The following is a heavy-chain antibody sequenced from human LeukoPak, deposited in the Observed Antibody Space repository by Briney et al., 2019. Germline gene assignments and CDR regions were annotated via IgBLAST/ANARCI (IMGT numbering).Heavy chain of an antibody. CDR2: IYYSGST. CDR3: ARDGRLGYCSSTSCYEGFDP. CDR1: GGSISSYY. D-gene: IGHD2-2*01. V-gene: IGHV4-59*01. Sequence: SETLSLTCTVSGGSISSYYWSWIRQPPGKGLEWIGYIYYSGSTNYNPSLKSRVTISVDTSKNQFSLKLSSVTAADTAVYYCARDGRLGYCSSTSCYEGFDPWGQGTLVTVSS. J-gene: IGHJ5*02.